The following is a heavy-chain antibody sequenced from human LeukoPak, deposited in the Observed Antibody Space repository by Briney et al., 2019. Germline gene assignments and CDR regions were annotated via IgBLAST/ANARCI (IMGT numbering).Heavy chain of an antibody. CDR2: IKQDGSEK. CDR1: GFTFSSYW. Sequence: GGSLRLSCAASGFTFSSYWMSWVRQAPGKGLEWVANIKQDGSEKYYVDSVKGRFTISRDNAKNSLYLQMNSLRAEDTAVYYCARSSGYDGWSLNYYFDYWGQGTLVTVSS. J-gene: IGHJ4*02. CDR3: ARSSGYDGWSLNYYFDY. V-gene: IGHV3-7*01. D-gene: IGHD5-12*01.